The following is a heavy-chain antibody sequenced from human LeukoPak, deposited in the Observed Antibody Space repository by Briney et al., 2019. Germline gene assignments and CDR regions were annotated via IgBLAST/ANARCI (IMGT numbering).Heavy chain of an antibody. Sequence: GESLKISCKGSGYSFTSYWIGWVRQMPGKGPEWMGIIYPGDSDTRYSPSFQGQVTISADKSISTAYLQWSSLKASDTAMYYCARQGSGYSPTYCYYMDVWGKGTTVTISS. J-gene: IGHJ6*03. CDR1: GYSFTSYW. CDR3: ARQGSGYSPTYCYYMDV. V-gene: IGHV5-51*01. CDR2: IYPGDSDT. D-gene: IGHD5-18*01.